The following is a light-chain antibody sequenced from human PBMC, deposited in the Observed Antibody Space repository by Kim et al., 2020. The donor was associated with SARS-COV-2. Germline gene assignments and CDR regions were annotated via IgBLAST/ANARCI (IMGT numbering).Light chain of an antibody. CDR1: QSISTY. V-gene: IGKV1-9*01. Sequence: DIQMTQSPSSLSASVGDRVTITCRASQSISTYLNWYQRKPGRAPKLLIFAASILQSGVPSRFSGSGSGTEFTLTISSLQPEDFAAYFCQQLNSYPITFGQGTRLEIK. J-gene: IGKJ5*01. CDR2: AAS. CDR3: QQLNSYPIT.